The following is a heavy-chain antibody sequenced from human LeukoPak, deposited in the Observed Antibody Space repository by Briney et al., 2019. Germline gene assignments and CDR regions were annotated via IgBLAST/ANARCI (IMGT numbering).Heavy chain of an antibody. D-gene: IGHD2-15*01. J-gene: IGHJ6*03. CDR2: IKDKIDDGTT. V-gene: IGHV3-15*01. Sequence: GGSLRLSCAASDFTFRNAWMTWVRQAPGEGLEWVGRIKDKIDDGTTDYTAPVKGRFTISRDDSRNTVYLEMNSLKAEDTGVYYCTTVRYCSNKRCPRRHDYMDVWGKGTTVTVSS. CDR3: TTVRYCSNKRCPRRHDYMDV. CDR1: DFTFRNAW.